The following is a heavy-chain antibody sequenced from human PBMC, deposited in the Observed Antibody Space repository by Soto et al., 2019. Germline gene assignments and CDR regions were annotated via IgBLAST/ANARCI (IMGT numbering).Heavy chain of an antibody. CDR3: AHRLGGDYYYVMDV. J-gene: IGHJ6*02. CDR2: IYWDDDK. Sequence: QITLKESGPTLVKPTQTLTLTCTFSGFSLSTSGVGVGWIRQPPGKALEWLALIYWDDDKRYSPSLKSRLTITKDTSKNQLVLTMTNMDPVDTATYYCAHRLGGDYYYVMDVWGQGTTVTVSS. D-gene: IGHD2-21*01. CDR1: GFSLSTSGVG. V-gene: IGHV2-5*02.